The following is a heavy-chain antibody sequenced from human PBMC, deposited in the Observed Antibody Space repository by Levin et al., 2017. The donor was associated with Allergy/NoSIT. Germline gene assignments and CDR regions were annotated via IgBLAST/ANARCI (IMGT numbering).Heavy chain of an antibody. CDR3: ARIINCSGGTCYSLDSYFGMDV. J-gene: IGHJ6*02. V-gene: IGHV5-10-1*01. CDR2: IDPSDSYT. CDR1: GYNFTSYW. Sequence: GESLKISCEASGYNFTSYWISWVRQMPGKGLEWMGRIDPSDSYTTYSPSFQGHVTISADKPISTAYLQWSSLKASDTAIYYCARIINCSGGTCYSLDSYFGMDVWGQGTTVTVSS. D-gene: IGHD2-15*01.